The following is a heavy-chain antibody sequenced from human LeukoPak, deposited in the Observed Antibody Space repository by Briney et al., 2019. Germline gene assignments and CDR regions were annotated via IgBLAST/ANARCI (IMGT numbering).Heavy chain of an antibody. D-gene: IGHD3-22*01. CDR1: GFTFSSYA. CDR2: ISGSGGST. CDR3: AKAYDSSGYETFDY. V-gene: IGHV3-23*01. J-gene: IGHJ4*02. Sequence: PGGSLRLSCAASGFTFSSYAMSWVRQAPGKGLEWVSAISGSGGSTYYADSVKGRFTISRDNSKNTLYLQMNSLRAEDKAVYYCAKAYDSSGYETFDYWGQGTLVTVSS.